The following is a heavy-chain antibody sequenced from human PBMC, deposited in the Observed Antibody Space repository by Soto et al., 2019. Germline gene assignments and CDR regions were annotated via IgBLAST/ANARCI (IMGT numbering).Heavy chain of an antibody. CDR2: IYTNGYT. D-gene: IGHD5-12*01. CDR1: GFTVSSNY. CDR3: ARGDGYPDY. Sequence: EVQLVESGGGLVQPGGSLRLSCAASGFTVSSNYMTWVRQAPGKGLDWVSVIYTNGYTYYADSVKGRFTISRDNSKNTLYLQMNSLRAEDTAVYYCARGDGYPDYWGQGTLVTFSS. V-gene: IGHV3-66*01. J-gene: IGHJ4*02.